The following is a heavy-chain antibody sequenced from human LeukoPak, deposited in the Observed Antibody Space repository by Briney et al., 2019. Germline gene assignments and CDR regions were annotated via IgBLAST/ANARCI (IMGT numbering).Heavy chain of an antibody. V-gene: IGHV4-4*02. CDR2: IYHSGST. Sequence: PSGTLSLTCAVSGGSISSSNWWSWVRQPPGKGLEWIGEIYHSGSTNYNPSLKSRVTISVDKSKNQFSLKLSSVTAADTAVYYCARDVGRELLPSSAYYYYYYYMDVWGKGTTVTVSS. CDR3: ARDVGRELLPSSAYYYYYYYMDV. CDR1: GGSISSSNW. J-gene: IGHJ6*03. D-gene: IGHD1-26*01.